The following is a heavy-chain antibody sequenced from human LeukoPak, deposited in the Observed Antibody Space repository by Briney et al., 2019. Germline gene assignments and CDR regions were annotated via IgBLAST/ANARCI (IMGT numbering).Heavy chain of an antibody. CDR3: ARQTIVVVEVGWFDP. CDR2: IYYSEST. J-gene: IGHJ5*02. V-gene: IGHV4-39*01. CDR1: GGSISSSSYY. Sequence: SETLSLTCTVSGGSISSSSYYWGWIRQPPGKGLEWIGSIYYSESTHYTPSLKSRVTISVDTSKNQFSLRLSSVTAADTAVYYCARQTIVVVEVGWFDPWGQGTLVTVSS. D-gene: IGHD2-2*01.